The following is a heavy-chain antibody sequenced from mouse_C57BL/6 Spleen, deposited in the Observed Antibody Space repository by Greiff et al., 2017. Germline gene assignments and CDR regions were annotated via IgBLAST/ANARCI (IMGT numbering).Heavy chain of an antibody. V-gene: IGHV1-55*01. Sequence: QVQLQQPGAELVKPGASVKMSCKASGYTFTSYWITWVKQRPGQGLEWIGDIYPGSGSTNYNEKFKSKATLTVATSSSTAYMQLSSLTSEDSAVYYCSRSLPPYYAMDYWGQGTSVTVSS. CDR2: IYPGSGST. CDR1: GYTFTSYW. CDR3: SRSLPPYYAMDY. J-gene: IGHJ4*01. D-gene: IGHD6-2*01.